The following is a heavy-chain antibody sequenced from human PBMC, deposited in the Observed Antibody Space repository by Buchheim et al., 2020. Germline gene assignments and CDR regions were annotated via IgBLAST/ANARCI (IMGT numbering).Heavy chain of an antibody. J-gene: IGHJ4*02. CDR2: IKQDGSEK. CDR1: GFTFANAW. CDR3: ASCEYSSSSGCDY. Sequence: EVQVVESGGGLVKPGGSLRLSCAASGFTFANAWMNWVRQAPGKGLEWVANIKQDGSEKYYVDSVKGRFTISRDNAKNSLYLQMNSLRAEDTAVYYCASCEYSSSSGCDYWGQGTL. V-gene: IGHV3-7*01. D-gene: IGHD6-6*01.